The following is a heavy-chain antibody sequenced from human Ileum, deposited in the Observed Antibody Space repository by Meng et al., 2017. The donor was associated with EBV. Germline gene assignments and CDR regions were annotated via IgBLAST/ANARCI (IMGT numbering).Heavy chain of an antibody. CDR1: GRPVSSNGYH. Sequence: QLPVSGPRLVKPSETLSRTCSVSGRPVSSNGYHWSWIRQPPGKGLEWIGCMYDSENANYNPSLNSRVTISIDTTRNHFVLKLTSVTAADTAVYYCAYYFVGRGGPGSWGQGTLVTVSS. D-gene: IGHD3-9*01. CDR2: MYDSENA. J-gene: IGHJ5*02. V-gene: IGHV4-61*03. CDR3: AYYFVGRGGPGS.